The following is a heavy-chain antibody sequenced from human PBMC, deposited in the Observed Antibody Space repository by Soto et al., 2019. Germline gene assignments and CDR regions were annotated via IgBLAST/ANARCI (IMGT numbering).Heavy chain of an antibody. CDR1: GGSFSGYY. J-gene: IGHJ4*02. Sequence: QVQLQQWGAGLLKPSETLSLTCAVYGGSFSGYYWSWVRQPPGKGLEWIGEINHSGSTNYNPSLKSRVTMSVDKSKNQFSLKLSSVTAADTAVYYCARIYAGYKYDSGWGQGTLVTVSS. D-gene: IGHD5-18*01. CDR2: INHSGST. CDR3: ARIYAGYKYDSG. V-gene: IGHV4-34*01.